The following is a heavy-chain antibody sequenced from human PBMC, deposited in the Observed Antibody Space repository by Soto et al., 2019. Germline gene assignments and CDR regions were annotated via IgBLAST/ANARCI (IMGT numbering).Heavy chain of an antibody. CDR2: ISYDGSNK. CDR1: GFTFSSYA. V-gene: IGHV3-30-3*01. CDR3: ARDRIRAAAGYFDY. J-gene: IGHJ4*02. D-gene: IGHD6-13*01. Sequence: QVQLVESGGGVVQPGRSLRLSCAASGFTFSSYAMDWVRQAPGKGLEWVAVISYDGSNKYYADSVKGRFTISRDNSKNTLYLQMNSLRAEDTAVYYCARDRIRAAAGYFDYWGQGTLVTVSS.